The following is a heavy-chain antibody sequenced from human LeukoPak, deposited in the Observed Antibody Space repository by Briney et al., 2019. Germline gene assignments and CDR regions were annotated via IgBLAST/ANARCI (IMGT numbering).Heavy chain of an antibody. CDR2: IKHSGST. Sequence: SETLSLTCAVYGGSFSGYYWSWIRQPPGKGLEWIGEIKHSGSTNYNPSLKSRVTISVDTSKNQFSLKLSSVTAADTAVYYCARDRGAGYCSGGGCYSAVFDLWGQGTMVTVSS. V-gene: IGHV4-34*01. J-gene: IGHJ3*01. CDR1: GGSFSGYY. D-gene: IGHD2-15*01. CDR3: ARDRGAGYCSGGGCYSAVFDL.